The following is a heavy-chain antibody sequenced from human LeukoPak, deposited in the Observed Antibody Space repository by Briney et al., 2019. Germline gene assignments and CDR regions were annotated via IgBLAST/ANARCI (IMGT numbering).Heavy chain of an antibody. CDR1: GYTFTGYY. D-gene: IGHD1-7*01. CDR3: LREVDWKYAFDY. V-gene: IGHV3-33*01. Sequence: SCTASGYTFTGYYMHWVRQAPGKGLEWVAVIRPDGSHISYVDPVKGRFTISRDNSNNMLYLQMSSLRAEDTALYYCLREVDWKYAFDYWGRGTLVAVSS. J-gene: IGHJ4*02. CDR2: IRPDGSHI.